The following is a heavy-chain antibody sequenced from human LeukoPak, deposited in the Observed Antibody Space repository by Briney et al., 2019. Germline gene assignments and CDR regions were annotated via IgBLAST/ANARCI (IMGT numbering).Heavy chain of an antibody. Sequence: PGGSLRLSCAASGFTFDDYAMHWVRQAPGKGLEWVSGISWNSGSIGYADSVKGRFTISRDNAKNSLYLQMNSLRAEDTALYYCAKKTHRSGSYYFDYWGQGTLVTVSS. CDR2: ISWNSGSI. CDR3: AKKTHRSGSYYFDY. J-gene: IGHJ4*02. D-gene: IGHD3-10*01. V-gene: IGHV3-9*01. CDR1: GFTFDDYA.